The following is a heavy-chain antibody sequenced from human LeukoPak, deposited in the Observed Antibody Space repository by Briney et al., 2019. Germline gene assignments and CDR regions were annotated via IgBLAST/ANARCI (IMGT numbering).Heavy chain of an antibody. CDR2: IYYSGST. Sequence: PSETLSLTCTVSGGSISSYYWSWLRQPPGKGLEWIGYIYYSGSTNYNPSLKSRVTISVDTSKNQFSLKLSSVTAADTAVYYCARRMYSSSWYDYYYGMDVWGQGTTVTVSS. V-gene: IGHV4-59*01. D-gene: IGHD6-13*01. CDR3: ARRMYSSSWYDYYYGMDV. J-gene: IGHJ6*02. CDR1: GGSISSYY.